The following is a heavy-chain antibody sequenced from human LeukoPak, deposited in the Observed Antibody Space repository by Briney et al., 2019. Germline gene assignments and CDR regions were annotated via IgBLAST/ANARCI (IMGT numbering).Heavy chain of an antibody. D-gene: IGHD3-22*01. CDR2: IKSKAYGATT. Sequence: PGGSLRLSCEASGFTFSRYWMHWVRQAPGKGLEWVGLIKSKAYGATTEYAASVKGRFTISRDDSKSTAYLQMNSLQTEDTAVYHCACKSSYYDSIYWGQGTLVTVSS. CDR3: ACKSSYYDSIY. J-gene: IGHJ4*02. V-gene: IGHV3-49*04. CDR1: GFTFSRYW.